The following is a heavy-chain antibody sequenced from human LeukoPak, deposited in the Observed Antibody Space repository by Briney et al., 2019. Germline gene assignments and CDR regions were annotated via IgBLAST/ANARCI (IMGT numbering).Heavy chain of an antibody. J-gene: IGHJ4*02. CDR3: AKVGYCDAGPCYFDS. V-gene: IGHV4-38-2*02. D-gene: IGHD2-15*01. CDR1: GYFISSGYY. CDR2: MFHSGNT. Sequence: SETLSLTCTVSGYFISSGYYWGWIRQSPGKGLEWIGTMFHSGNTYYNPSLNSRVTLSVDTSRNQFSLELNSVTAADTAVYYCAKVGYCDAGPCYFDSWGQGTLVTVSS.